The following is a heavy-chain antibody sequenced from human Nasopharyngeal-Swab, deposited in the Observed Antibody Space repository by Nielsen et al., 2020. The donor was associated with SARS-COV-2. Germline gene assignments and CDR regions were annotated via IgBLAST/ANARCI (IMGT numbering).Heavy chain of an antibody. V-gene: IGHV3-9*01. J-gene: IGHJ4*02. Sequence: GGSLRLSCAASGFTFDDYAMHWVRQAPGKGLEWVSGITWNSGGIGYADSVKGRFTISRDNAKNSLYLQINSLRPEDTALYYCAKLGAQGAVADHFDSWGQGTLVTVSS. CDR2: ITWNSGGI. CDR3: AKLGAQGAVADHFDS. CDR1: GFTFDDYA. D-gene: IGHD6-19*01.